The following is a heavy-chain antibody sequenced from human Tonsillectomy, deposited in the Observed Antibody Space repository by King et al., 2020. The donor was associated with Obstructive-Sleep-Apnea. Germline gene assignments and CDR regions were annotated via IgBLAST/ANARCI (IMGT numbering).Heavy chain of an antibody. D-gene: IGHD2-2*01. V-gene: IGHV1-8*01. J-gene: IGHJ4*02. CDR1: GYTFTSHD. CDR3: ARVLGYCSSTSWGGVDY. Sequence: QLVQSGAEVKRPGASVKVSCKASGYTFTSHDINWVRQATGQGLEWMGWMNPNSGNAGFAQKFQGRVPMTRDTSISTAYMELSGLRSEDTAVYYCARVLGYCSSTSWGGVDYWGQGTLVTVSS. CDR2: MNPNSGNA.